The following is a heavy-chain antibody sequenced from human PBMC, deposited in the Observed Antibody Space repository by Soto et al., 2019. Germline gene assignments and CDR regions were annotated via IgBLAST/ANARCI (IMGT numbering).Heavy chain of an antibody. J-gene: IGHJ5*02. CDR2: ISTYSGDT. V-gene: IGHV1-18*01. D-gene: IGHD3-10*01. CDR3: ARNQRPSTSGDWFDP. Sequence: QVHLVQSGVEVKTPGASVKVSCQASGYTFFTYDISWVRQAPGQGLEWMGWISTYSGDTKYAQKFQGRVTMTTDTSTTSAYLELRSLRSDGPAGYYCARNQRPSTSGDWFDPLGQGTLVTVSS. CDR1: GYTFFTYD.